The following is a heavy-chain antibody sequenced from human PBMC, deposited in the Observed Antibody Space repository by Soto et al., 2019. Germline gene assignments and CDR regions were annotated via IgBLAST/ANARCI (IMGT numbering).Heavy chain of an antibody. Sequence: QVQLVQSGGEVKKPGASVKVSGKASGYTFTIYGINWVRQAPGQGLEWMGWISPDNGNTNYAQKLQGRVTMTTDTSTNTAYMELRSLRSDDTAVYYCARALGYSGYAGMDVWGQGTTVTVSS. CDR1: GYTFTIYG. CDR2: ISPDNGNT. CDR3: ARALGYSGYAGMDV. J-gene: IGHJ6*02. D-gene: IGHD5-12*01. V-gene: IGHV1-18*01.